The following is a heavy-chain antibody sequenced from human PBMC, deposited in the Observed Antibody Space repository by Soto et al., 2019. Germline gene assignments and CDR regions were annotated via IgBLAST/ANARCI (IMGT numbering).Heavy chain of an antibody. CDR2: IYHSGST. D-gene: IGHD3-22*01. CDR3: ARVNYYDSSGYYFDY. V-gene: IGHV4-30-2*01. J-gene: IGHJ4*02. Sequence: SETLSLTXAVSGGSISSGGYSWSWIRQPPGKGLEWIGYIYHSGSTYYNPSLKSRVTISVDRSKNQFSLKLSSVTAADTAVYYCARVNYYDSSGYYFDYWGQGTLVTVSS. CDR1: GGSISSGGYS.